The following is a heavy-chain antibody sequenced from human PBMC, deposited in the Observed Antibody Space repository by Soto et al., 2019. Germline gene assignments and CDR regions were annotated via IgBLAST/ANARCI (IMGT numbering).Heavy chain of an antibody. CDR2: INPSGGST. CDR1: GYTFTSYY. Sequence: QVQLVQSGAEVKKPGASVKVSCKASGYTFTSYYMHWVRQAPGQGLEWMGIINPSGGSTSYAQKFQGRATMTRDTSTSTVYMELSSLRSADTAVYYCSRVYCSGGGCYSIDYRGQGTLVTVSS. V-gene: IGHV1-46*03. J-gene: IGHJ4*02. CDR3: SRVYCSGGGCYSIDY. D-gene: IGHD2-15*01.